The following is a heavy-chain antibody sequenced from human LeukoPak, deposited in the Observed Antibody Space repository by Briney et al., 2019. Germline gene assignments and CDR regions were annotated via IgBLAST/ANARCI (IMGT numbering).Heavy chain of an antibody. V-gene: IGHV4-4*07. J-gene: IGHJ3*02. CDR1: GGSISSYY. Sequence: SETLSLTCTVSGGSISSYYWSWIRQPAGKGLEWIGRIYTSGSTNYNPSLKSRVTMSVDTSKNQFSLKLSSVTAADTAVYYCAREPFYYDSTLLDAFDIWGQGTMVTVSS. D-gene: IGHD3-22*01. CDR2: IYTSGST. CDR3: AREPFYYDSTLLDAFDI.